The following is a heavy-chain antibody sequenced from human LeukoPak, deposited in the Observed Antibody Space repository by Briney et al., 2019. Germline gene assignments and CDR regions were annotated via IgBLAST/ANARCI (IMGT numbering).Heavy chain of an antibody. CDR2: IYYSGST. Sequence: SETLSLTCAVYGGSFSGYYWSWIRQPPGKGLEWIGYIYYSGSTNYNPSLKSRVTISVDTSKNQFSLKLSSVTAADTAVYYCARARVGATYYFDYWGQGTLVTVSS. CDR1: GGSFSGYY. V-gene: IGHV4-59*01. CDR3: ARARVGATYYFDY. J-gene: IGHJ4*02. D-gene: IGHD1-26*01.